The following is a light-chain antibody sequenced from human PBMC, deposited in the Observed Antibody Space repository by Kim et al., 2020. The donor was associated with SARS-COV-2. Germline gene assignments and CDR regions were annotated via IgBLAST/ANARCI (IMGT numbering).Light chain of an antibody. CDR2: QDT. Sequence: VSTGQTASITCSGYKLDNKSVYWYQHKPGQSTVLVIYQDTRRPAGIPERLSGSISDTTATLTISGTQAMDEADYYCQVWDTNTVLFGGGTQLTVL. V-gene: IGLV3-1*01. CDR1: KLDNKS. CDR3: QVWDTNTVL. J-gene: IGLJ3*02.